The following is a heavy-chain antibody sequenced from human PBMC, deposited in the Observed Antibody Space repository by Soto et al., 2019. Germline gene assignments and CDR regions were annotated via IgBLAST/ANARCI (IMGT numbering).Heavy chain of an antibody. J-gene: IGHJ3*02. D-gene: IGHD4-17*01. CDR3: ASDLNRHYGDFALAI. V-gene: IGHV1-69*12. CDR2: IIPIFGTA. Sequence: QVQLVQSGAEVKKPWSSVKVSGKASGGTFSTYAISWVRQTPGQEIEWMGGIIPIFGTANYVQKFQSRVTITADESTSTAYMELGFLRSEDTAVYYCASDLNRHYGDFALAIWGQGTMVTVSS. CDR1: GGTFSTYA.